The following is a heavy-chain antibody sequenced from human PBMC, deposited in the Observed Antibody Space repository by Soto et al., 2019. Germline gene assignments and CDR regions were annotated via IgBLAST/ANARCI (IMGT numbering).Heavy chain of an antibody. CDR3: ASGGRIAAAGDYYFDY. CDR2: TYYRSKWYN. Sequence: SQTLSLTCAISGDSVSSNSAAWNWIRQSPSRGLEWLGRTYYRSKWYNDYAVSVKSPITLNPDTSKNQFSLQLNSVTPEDTAVYYCASGGRIAAAGDYYFDYWGQGTLVTVSS. J-gene: IGHJ4*02. V-gene: IGHV6-1*01. CDR1: GDSVSSNSAA. D-gene: IGHD6-13*01.